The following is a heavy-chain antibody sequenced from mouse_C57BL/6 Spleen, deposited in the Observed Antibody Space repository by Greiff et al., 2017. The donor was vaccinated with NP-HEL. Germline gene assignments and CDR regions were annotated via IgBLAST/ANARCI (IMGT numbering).Heavy chain of an antibody. CDR2: ISYDGSN. J-gene: IGHJ4*01. CDR3: ARNPYYGSRYYAMDY. V-gene: IGHV3-6*01. D-gene: IGHD1-1*01. CDR1: GYSITSGYY. Sequence: EVKLQESGPGLVKPSQSLSLTCSVTGYSITSGYYWNWIRQFPGNKLEWMGYISYDGSNNYNPSLKNRISITRDTSKNQFFLKLNSVTTEDTATYYCARNPYYGSRYYAMDYWGQGTSVTVSS.